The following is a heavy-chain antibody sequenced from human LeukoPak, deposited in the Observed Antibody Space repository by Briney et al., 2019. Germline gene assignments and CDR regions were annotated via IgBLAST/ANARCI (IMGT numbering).Heavy chain of an antibody. CDR1: GGTFSSYA. V-gene: IGHV1-69*05. Sequence: GASVKVSCKASGGTFSSYAISWVRQAPGQGLEWMGGIIPIFGTANYAQKFQGRVTMTSDTSTSTVYMELSSLRSEDTAVYYCARGKQWLVLMTETDAFDIWGQGTMVTVSS. D-gene: IGHD6-19*01. CDR3: ARGKQWLVLMTETDAFDI. J-gene: IGHJ3*02. CDR2: IIPIFGTA.